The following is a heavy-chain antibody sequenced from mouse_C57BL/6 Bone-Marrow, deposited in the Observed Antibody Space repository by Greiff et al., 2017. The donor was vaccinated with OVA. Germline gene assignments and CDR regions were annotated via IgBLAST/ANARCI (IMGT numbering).Heavy chain of an antibody. CDR2: IYPGNSDT. CDR1: GYTFTSYW. J-gene: IGHJ3*01. Sequence: EVQLVESGTVLARPGASVKMSCKTSGYTFTSYWMHWVKQRPGQGLEWIGAIYPGNSDTSYNQKFKGKAKLTAVTSASTAYMELSSLTNEDSAVYYCTRSRGLRRAWFAYWGQGTLVTVSA. D-gene: IGHD2-4*01. CDR3: TRSRGLRRAWFAY. V-gene: IGHV1-5*01.